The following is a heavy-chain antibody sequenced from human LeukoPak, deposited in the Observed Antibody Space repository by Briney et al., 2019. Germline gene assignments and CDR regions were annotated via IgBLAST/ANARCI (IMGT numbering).Heavy chain of an antibody. Sequence: GGSLRLSCAASGFTFSSYAMHWVRQAPGKGLEWVAVISYDGSNKYYADSVKDRFTISRDNSKNTLYLQMNSLRAEDTAVYYCARDYYDSSGYPDYWGQGTLVTVSS. CDR1: GFTFSSYA. D-gene: IGHD3-22*01. V-gene: IGHV3-30-3*01. J-gene: IGHJ4*02. CDR2: ISYDGSNK. CDR3: ARDYYDSSGYPDY.